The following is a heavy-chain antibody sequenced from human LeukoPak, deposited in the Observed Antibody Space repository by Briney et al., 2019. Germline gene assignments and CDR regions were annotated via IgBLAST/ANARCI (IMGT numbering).Heavy chain of an antibody. J-gene: IGHJ4*02. D-gene: IGHD3-22*01. Sequence: GGSLRLSCAASGFTFSSYGMHWVRQAPGKGLEWVSAISGSGGSTYYADSVKGRFTISRDNSKNTLYLQMNSLRAEDTAVYYCAKVTHYYDSSGYYLYYFDYWGQGTLVTVSS. CDR2: ISGSGGST. V-gene: IGHV3-23*01. CDR1: GFTFSSYG. CDR3: AKVTHYYDSSGYYLYYFDY.